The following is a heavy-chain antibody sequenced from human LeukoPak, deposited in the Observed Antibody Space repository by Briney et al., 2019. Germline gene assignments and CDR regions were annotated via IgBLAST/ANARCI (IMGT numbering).Heavy chain of an antibody. CDR3: AGRLGYYDRPRFGY. CDR1: GGSISSYY. D-gene: IGHD3-22*01. J-gene: IGHJ4*02. Sequence: NSSETLSLTCTVSGGSISSYYWSWIRQPPGKGLEWIGEINHSGSTNYNPSLKSRVTISVDTSKNQFSLKLSSVTAADTAVYYCAGRLGYYDRPRFGYWGQGTLVTVSS. V-gene: IGHV4-34*01. CDR2: INHSGST.